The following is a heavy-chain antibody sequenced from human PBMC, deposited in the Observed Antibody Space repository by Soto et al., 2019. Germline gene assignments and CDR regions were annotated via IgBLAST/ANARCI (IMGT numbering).Heavy chain of an antibody. CDR3: ARGRWAAARYFDY. D-gene: IGHD2-2*01. CDR1: GFTFSDYY. J-gene: IGHJ4*02. V-gene: IGHV3-11*06. Sequence: GGSLRLSCAASGFTFSDYYMSWIRQAPGKGLEWVSYISISSSYTNYADSVKGRFTISRDNAKNSLYLQMNSLRAEDTAVYYCARGRWAAARYFDYWGQGTLVTV. CDR2: ISISSSYT.